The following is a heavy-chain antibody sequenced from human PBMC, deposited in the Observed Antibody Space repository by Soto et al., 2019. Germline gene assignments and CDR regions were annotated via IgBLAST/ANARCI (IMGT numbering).Heavy chain of an antibody. D-gene: IGHD2-15*01. J-gene: IGHJ4*02. V-gene: IGHV4-61*01. CDR3: ATAKLLLPWLFDY. CDR1: VGSVSSGSYY. CDR2: IYYSGST. Sequence: SETLSLTCTVSVGSVSSGSYYWSWIRQPPGKGLEWIGYIYYSGSTNYNPSLKSRVTISRDDSKNTLFLQMNYLRAEDTAVYYCATAKLLLPWLFDYWGQGTLVTVSS.